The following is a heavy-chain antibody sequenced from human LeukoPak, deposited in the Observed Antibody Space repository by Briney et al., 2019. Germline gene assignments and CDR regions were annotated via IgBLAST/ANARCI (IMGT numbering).Heavy chain of an antibody. J-gene: IGHJ6*03. CDR3: ARDIVVVPAAQNYYYYYMDV. CDR1: GFTFDDYG. CDR2: INWNGGST. V-gene: IGHV3-20*04. Sequence: GGSLRLSCAASGFTFDDYGMSWVRQAPGKGLEWVSGINWNGGSTGYADSVKGRFTISRDNAKNSLYLQMNSLRAEDTALYYCARDIVVVPAAQNYYYYYMDVWGKGTTVTVSS. D-gene: IGHD2-2*01.